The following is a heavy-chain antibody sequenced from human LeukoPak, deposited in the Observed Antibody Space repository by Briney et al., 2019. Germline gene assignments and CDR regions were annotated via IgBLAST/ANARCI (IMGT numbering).Heavy chain of an antibody. V-gene: IGHV3-74*01. J-gene: IGHJ4*02. CDR2: IKSDGTYS. Sequence: GGSLRLSCAASGFTFSNHWMHWVRQAPGKGLVWVSRIKSDGTYSDYADSVKGRFTVSRDNSKNTLYLQMNSLRAEDTAVYYCAKRGSSSWASDYWGQGTLVTVSS. CDR1: GFTFSNHW. D-gene: IGHD6-13*01. CDR3: AKRGSSSWASDY.